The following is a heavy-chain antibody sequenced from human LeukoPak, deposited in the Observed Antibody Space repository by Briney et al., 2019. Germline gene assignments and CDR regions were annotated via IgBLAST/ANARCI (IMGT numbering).Heavy chain of an antibody. CDR1: GGSISSSSYY. D-gene: IGHD4-11*01. CDR3: ARRTVTTWGVDY. J-gene: IGHJ4*02. CDR2: ICYSGST. V-gene: IGHV4-39*01. Sequence: SETLSLTCTVSGGSISSSSYYWGWIRQPPGKGLEWIGSICYSGSTYYNPSLKSRVTISVDTSKNQFSLKLSSVTAADTAVYYCARRTVTTWGVDYWGQGTLVTVSS.